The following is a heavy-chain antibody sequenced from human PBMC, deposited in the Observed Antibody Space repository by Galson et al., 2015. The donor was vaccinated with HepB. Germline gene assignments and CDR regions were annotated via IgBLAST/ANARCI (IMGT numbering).Heavy chain of an antibody. V-gene: IGHV1-69*13. CDR3: VRSSRARYYDCSGS. Sequence: SVKVSCKASGDTFSNYAFSWVRQAPGQGLEWMGGLIPLFGTSNYAQKFKGRVTITADESTSTVYMDLTNLRSENTAIYYCVRSSRARYYDCSGSWGQGTLVTVSS. CDR1: GDTFSNYA. J-gene: IGHJ5*02. CDR2: LIPLFGTS. D-gene: IGHD3-22*01.